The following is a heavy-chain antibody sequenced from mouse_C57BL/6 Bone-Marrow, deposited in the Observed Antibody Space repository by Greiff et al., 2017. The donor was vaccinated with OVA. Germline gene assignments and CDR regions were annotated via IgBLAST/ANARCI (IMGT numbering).Heavy chain of an antibody. D-gene: IGHD2-13*01. Sequence: QVQLQQSGAELVRPGASVTLSCKASGYTFTDYEMHWVKQTPVHGLEWIGAIDPETGGTAYNQKFKGKAILTADKSSSTAYMELRRLTSENSAVYYCAGGYSDYYAMDYWGQGTSVTVSS. J-gene: IGHJ4*01. CDR3: AGGYSDYYAMDY. V-gene: IGHV1-15*01. CDR2: IDPETGGT. CDR1: GYTFTDYE.